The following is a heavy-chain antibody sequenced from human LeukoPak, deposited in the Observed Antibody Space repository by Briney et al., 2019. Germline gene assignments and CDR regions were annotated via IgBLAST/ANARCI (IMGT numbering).Heavy chain of an antibody. D-gene: IGHD1-26*01. J-gene: IGHJ4*02. CDR2: IYYSAST. CDR1: GGSISSSSYS. Sequence: SETLSLTCTVSGGSISSSSYSWGWIRQPPGKGLEWIGSIYYSASTYYNPSLKSRVTISVDTSKNQFSLKLSSVTAADTAVYYCARHLDQQWEGDYWGQGTLVTVSS. CDR3: ARHLDQQWEGDY. V-gene: IGHV4-39*01.